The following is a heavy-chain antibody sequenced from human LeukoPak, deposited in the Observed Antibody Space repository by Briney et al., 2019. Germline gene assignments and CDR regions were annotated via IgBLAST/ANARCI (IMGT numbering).Heavy chain of an antibody. Sequence: PSETLSLSCTVSGGSISSYSWNLIRQPAGKGLEWIGYFHYSGNSNYNPSLKSRVTISVDTSKNQLSLQLSSVTAADPAVYYCARSWGAGTTGVWGQGTLVTVSP. J-gene: IGHJ4*02. CDR2: FHYSGNS. D-gene: IGHD1-7*01. CDR1: GGSISSYS. CDR3: ARSWGAGTTGV. V-gene: IGHV4-59*01.